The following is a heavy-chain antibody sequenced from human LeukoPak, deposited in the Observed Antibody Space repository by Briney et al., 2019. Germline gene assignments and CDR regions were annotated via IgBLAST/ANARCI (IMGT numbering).Heavy chain of an antibody. CDR3: ARDPAYCGGDCSWFGAFDI. D-gene: IGHD2-21*01. Sequence: GGSLRLSCAASGFTFSSYSMNWVRQAPGKGLEWVSSISSSSYIYYADSVKGRFTISRDNAKNSLYLQMNSLRAEDTAVYYCARDPAYCGGDCSWFGAFDIWGQGTMVTVSS. V-gene: IGHV3-21*01. CDR2: ISSSSYI. CDR1: GFTFSSYS. J-gene: IGHJ3*02.